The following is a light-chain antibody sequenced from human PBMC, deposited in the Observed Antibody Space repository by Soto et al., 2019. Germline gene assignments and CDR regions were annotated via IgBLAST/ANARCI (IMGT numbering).Light chain of an antibody. V-gene: IGKV3-20*01. CDR3: QQYGSSPPLT. Sequence: EIVLTQSPGTLSLSPGERATLSCRASQSVDSTYLAWYQQKPDQSPRLLIYATSTRAAGIPDRFSGSGSGTDFTLTISRLEPEDFAVYYCQQYGSSPPLTFGGGTRLEIK. CDR1: QSVDSTY. J-gene: IGKJ5*01. CDR2: ATS.